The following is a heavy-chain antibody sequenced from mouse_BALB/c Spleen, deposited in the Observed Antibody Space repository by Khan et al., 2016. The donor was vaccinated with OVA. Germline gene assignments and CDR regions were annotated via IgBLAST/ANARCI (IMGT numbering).Heavy chain of an antibody. V-gene: IGHV1S135*01. CDR1: GYSFTTYF. CDR2: IDPFSGGT. D-gene: IGHD2-2*01. Sequence: VQLQQSGPELMKPGASVKISCKASGYSFTTYFIHWVMQSHGTSLEWIGYIDPFSGGTTYNQKFKGKATLTVDKSSSTAYIHLTNLTSEDSAVYYCTRNGYVAWFTYGGQGTLVTVSA. J-gene: IGHJ3*01. CDR3: TRNGYVAWFTY.